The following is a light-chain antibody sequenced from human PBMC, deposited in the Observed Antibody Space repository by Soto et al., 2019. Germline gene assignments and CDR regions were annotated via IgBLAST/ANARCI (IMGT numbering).Light chain of an antibody. V-gene: IGKV3D-15*01. CDR3: QQYKNWPLT. Sequence: EIVLTQSPDTLSVSPGERATLSCRASQSISRTLAWYQQKSGQPPRLLIYDASTSATGFPARFSGSGSGTEFTLTISSLQSEDFAVYYCQQYKNWPLTFGGGTAVEIK. CDR1: QSISRT. J-gene: IGKJ4*01. CDR2: DAS.